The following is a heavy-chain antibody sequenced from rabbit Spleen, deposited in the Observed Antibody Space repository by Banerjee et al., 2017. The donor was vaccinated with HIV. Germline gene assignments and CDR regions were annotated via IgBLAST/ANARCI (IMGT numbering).Heavy chain of an antibody. CDR1: GFSFSGRDV. CDR3: ARDLPSVVGWNFSL. D-gene: IGHD1-1*01. Sequence: QEQLVESGGGLVKPQGSLTLTCKASGFSFSGRDVMCWVRQAPGKGLQWIACINHYTAKAVYATWANGRFTVSRTSSTTVTLQMTSLTAADTATYFCARDLPSVVGWNFSLWGPGTLVTVS. J-gene: IGHJ4*01. V-gene: IGHV1S45*01. CDR2: INHYTAKA.